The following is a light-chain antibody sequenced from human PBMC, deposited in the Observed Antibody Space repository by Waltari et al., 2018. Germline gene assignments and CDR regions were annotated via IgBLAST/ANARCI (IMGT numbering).Light chain of an antibody. CDR2: DAS. V-gene: IGKV3-11*01. Sequence: DIVLTQSPATLSLSPGERASLSCRASQSVSSSLAWFQQKPGQAPRLLIYDASKRATGMPDRFSGSGSVTDFTLTISSLEPEDFAVYSCQQYSHWPTFGPGTKLDIK. J-gene: IGKJ3*01. CDR1: QSVSSS. CDR3: QQYSHWPT.